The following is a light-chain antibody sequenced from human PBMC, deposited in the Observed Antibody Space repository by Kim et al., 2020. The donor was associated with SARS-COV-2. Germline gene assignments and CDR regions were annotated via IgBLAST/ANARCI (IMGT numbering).Light chain of an antibody. Sequence: ASVGERVTITCQASQDITNYVNWYQQRSGKAPKLLMYDVSNLGAGVPSRFSGSGSGTDFILTINSLQPEDAATYYCQQYAYLPFTFGQGTKVDIK. CDR1: QDITNY. CDR2: DVS. V-gene: IGKV1-33*01. J-gene: IGKJ2*01. CDR3: QQYAYLPFT.